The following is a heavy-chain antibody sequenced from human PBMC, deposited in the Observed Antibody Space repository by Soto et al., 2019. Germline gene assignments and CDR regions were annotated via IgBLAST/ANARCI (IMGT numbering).Heavy chain of an antibody. V-gene: IGHV4-61*01. CDR3: ARSESRGKSGHYTKWFDP. Sequence: QVQLQESGPGLVKPSETLSLTCTVSGGSVNSGSYYWSWIRQPPGRGLEWIGCIYYSGNTNYNPXXQSRVTISLDXXKXQXXLNLNSVTAADTAVYYCARSESRGKSGHYTKWFDPWGQGTLVTVSS. J-gene: IGHJ5*02. D-gene: IGHD3-3*01. CDR1: GGSVNSGSYY. CDR2: IYYSGNT.